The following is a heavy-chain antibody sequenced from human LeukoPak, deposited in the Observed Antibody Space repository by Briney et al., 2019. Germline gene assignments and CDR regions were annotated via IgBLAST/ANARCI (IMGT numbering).Heavy chain of an antibody. D-gene: IGHD3-10*01. CDR1: GDTLANGY. V-gene: IGHV1-46*01. J-gene: IGHJ4*02. Sequence: ASVKVSCKSSGDTLANGYMHWVRQAPGQGLEWMGLINLNTGSPAYAQDFQGRVTMTRDTSTGTVYMELTSLRSDDTAVYFCARDLPIGFGSRAYWGQGTLVTVSS. CDR2: INLNTGSP. CDR3: ARDLPIGFGSRAY.